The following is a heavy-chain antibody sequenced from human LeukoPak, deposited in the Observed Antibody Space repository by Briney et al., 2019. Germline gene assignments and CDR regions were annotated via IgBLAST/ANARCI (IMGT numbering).Heavy chain of an antibody. CDR1: GYTFTSFD. CDR2: MNPTSSNT. J-gene: IGHJ5*02. V-gene: IGHV1-8*01. Sequence: ASVKVSCEASGYTFTSFDIYWVRQAPGQGLEWMGWMNPTSSNTGYVQKFQGRVTMTTNTSISTAYMELNSLRSEDTAVYYCARGRGGWYFDPWGQGTLVTVSS. CDR3: ARGRGGWYFDP. D-gene: IGHD6-19*01.